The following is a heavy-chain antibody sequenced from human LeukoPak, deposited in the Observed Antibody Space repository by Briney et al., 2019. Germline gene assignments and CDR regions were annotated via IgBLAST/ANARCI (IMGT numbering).Heavy chain of an antibody. CDR1: GFTFSSYW. CDR3: ASGRLDYYDTSGSYY. D-gene: IGHD3-22*01. CDR2: INSDGTST. J-gene: IGHJ4*02. V-gene: IGHV3-74*01. Sequence: PGGSLRLSCAASGFTFSSYWMHWVRQAPGKGLVWVSRINSDGTSTSYADSVKGRFTISRDNAKNTLYLQMNSLRAEDTAVYYCASGRLDYYDTSGSYYWGQGALVTVSS.